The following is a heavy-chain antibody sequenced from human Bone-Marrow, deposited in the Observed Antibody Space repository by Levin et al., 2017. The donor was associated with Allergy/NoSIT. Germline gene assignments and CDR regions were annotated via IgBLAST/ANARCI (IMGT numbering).Heavy chain of an antibody. CDR2: IKQDGSEK. CDR1: GCTFSSYW. Sequence: PGGSLRLSCAASGCTFSSYWMSWVRQAPGKGLEWVANIKQDGSEKYYVDSVKGRFTISRDNAKNSLYLQMNSLRAEDTAVYYCARGQLGQQLVGVDYWGQGTLVTVSS. CDR3: ARGQLGQQLVGVDY. J-gene: IGHJ4*02. V-gene: IGHV3-7*04. D-gene: IGHD6-13*01.